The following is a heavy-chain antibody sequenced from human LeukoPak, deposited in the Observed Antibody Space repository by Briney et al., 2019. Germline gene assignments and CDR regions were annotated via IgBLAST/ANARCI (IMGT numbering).Heavy chain of an antibody. CDR2: ISYDGSNK. D-gene: IGHD5-18*01. V-gene: IGHV3-30-3*01. CDR3: ARESKRGYSYGLFDY. J-gene: IGHJ4*02. Sequence: GGSLRLSCAASGFTFSSYAMYWVRQAPGKGLEWVAVISYDGSNKYYADSVKGRFTISRDNSKNTLYLQMNSLRAEDTAVYYCARESKRGYSYGLFDYWGQGTLVTVSS. CDR1: GFTFSSYA.